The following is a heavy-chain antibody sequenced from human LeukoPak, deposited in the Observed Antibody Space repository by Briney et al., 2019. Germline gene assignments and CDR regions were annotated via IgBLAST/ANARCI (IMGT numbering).Heavy chain of an antibody. D-gene: IGHD4-11*01. CDR3: ARSHFFDYSNYYYYYMDV. J-gene: IGHJ6*03. Sequence: ASVKVSCKASGYTFTSYGISWVRQAPGQGLEWMGWISAYNGNTNYAQKHQGRVTMTTDTSTSTAYMELRSLRSDDTAVYYCARSHFFDYSNYYYYYMDVWGKGTTVTVSS. CDR1: GYTFTSYG. V-gene: IGHV1-18*01. CDR2: ISAYNGNT.